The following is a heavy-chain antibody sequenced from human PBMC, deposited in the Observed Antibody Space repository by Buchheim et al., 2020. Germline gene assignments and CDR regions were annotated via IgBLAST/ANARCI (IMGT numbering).Heavy chain of an antibody. D-gene: IGHD2-15*01. V-gene: IGHV4-61*01. CDR2: IYYSGST. J-gene: IGHJ6*02. Sequence: QVQLQESGPGLVKPSETLSLTCTVSGGSVSSGSYYWSWIRQPPGKGLEWIGYIYYSGSTNYNPSLTSRVTISVDTSKNQFSLKLSSVTAADTAVYYCASHEGDIYYGMDVWGQGTT. CDR3: ASHEGDIYYGMDV. CDR1: GGSVSSGSYY.